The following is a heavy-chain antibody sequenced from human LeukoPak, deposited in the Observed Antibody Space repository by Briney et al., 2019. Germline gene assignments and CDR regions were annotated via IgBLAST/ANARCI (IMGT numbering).Heavy chain of an antibody. D-gene: IGHD6-13*01. CDR1: GFTFSSYG. Sequence: GGSLRLSCAASGFTFSSYGTHWVRQAPGKGLEWVAVIWYDGSNKYYADSVKGRFTISRDNSKNTLYLQMNSLRAEDTAVYYCAREGGQQQLGHFDYWGQGTLVTVSS. CDR3: AREGGQQQLGHFDY. V-gene: IGHV3-33*01. J-gene: IGHJ4*02. CDR2: IWYDGSNK.